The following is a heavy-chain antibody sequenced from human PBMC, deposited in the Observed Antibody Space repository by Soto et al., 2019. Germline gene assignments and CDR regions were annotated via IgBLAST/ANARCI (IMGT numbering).Heavy chain of an antibody. CDR1: GGSFSGYY. CDR3: ASPRSRAFDI. Sequence: SETLSLTCAVYGGSFSGYYWSWIRQPPGKGLEWIGEINHSGSTNYNPSLKSRVTISVDTSKNQFSLKLSSVTAADTAVYYCASPRSRAFDIWGQGTMVTVSS. V-gene: IGHV4-34*01. CDR2: INHSGST. J-gene: IGHJ3*02.